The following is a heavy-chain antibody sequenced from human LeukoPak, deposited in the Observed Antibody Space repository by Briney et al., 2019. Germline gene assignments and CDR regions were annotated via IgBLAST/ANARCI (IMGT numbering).Heavy chain of an antibody. D-gene: IGHD3-10*01. CDR1: GYTFTGYW. CDR3: ARDPHLSGSYLGSSWFDP. CDR2: ISPSGGST. V-gene: IGHV1-46*01. Sequence: GASVKVSCKAFGYTFTGYWMHWVRQAPGQGPEWMGVISPSGGSTIYAQKFKGRVTMTRDTSTSTVYMELSSLRSEDTAVYYCARDPHLSGSYLGSSWFDPWGQGTLVTVSS. J-gene: IGHJ5*02.